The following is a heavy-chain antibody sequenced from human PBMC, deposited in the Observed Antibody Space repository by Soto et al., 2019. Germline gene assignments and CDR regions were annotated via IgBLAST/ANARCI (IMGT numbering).Heavy chain of an antibody. Sequence: GGSLRLSCAASGFTFSSYGMHWVRQAPGKGLEWVAVMSYDGSNKYYADSVKGRFTISRDNSKNTLYLQMNSLRAEDTAVYYCARPLRFLEWLPLYYYYYMDVWGKGTTVTVSS. CDR2: MSYDGSNK. J-gene: IGHJ6*03. CDR1: GFTFSSYG. CDR3: ARPLRFLEWLPLYYYYYMDV. D-gene: IGHD3-3*01. V-gene: IGHV3-30*03.